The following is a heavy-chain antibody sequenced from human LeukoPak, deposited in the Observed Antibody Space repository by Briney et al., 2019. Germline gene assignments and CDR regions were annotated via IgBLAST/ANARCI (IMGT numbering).Heavy chain of an antibody. J-gene: IGHJ4*02. D-gene: IGHD3-10*01. CDR3: ARDLYYYGSGNYVPGLPDY. CDR2: FSGRGTNT. CDR1: GFPLSISA. Sequence: GGSLRLSCAPSGFPLSISAMTGVPEAPGRGLEWVSSFSGRGTNTYYADSGRGRFTLSRDNSKSTLYLQVNSLRAEDTAVYYCARDLYYYGSGNYVPGLPDYWGQGTLVTVSS. V-gene: IGHV3-23*01.